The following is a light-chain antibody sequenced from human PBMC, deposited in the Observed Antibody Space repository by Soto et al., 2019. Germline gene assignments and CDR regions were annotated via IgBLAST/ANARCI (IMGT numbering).Light chain of an antibody. CDR1: QRVDRW. V-gene: IGKV1-5*01. J-gene: IGKJ1*01. CDR3: QQYNNWPRT. CDR2: DAS. Sequence: DIQMTQSPSTLSASVGDRVTITCRASQRVDRWLAWYQQKPGQAPKLLISDASTLESGVPSRFSGSGSGTEFTLTISSLQSEDFAVYYCQQYNNWPRTFGQGTKVDI.